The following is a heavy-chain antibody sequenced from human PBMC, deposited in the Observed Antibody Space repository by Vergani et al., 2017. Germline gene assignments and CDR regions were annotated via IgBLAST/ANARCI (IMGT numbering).Heavy chain of an antibody. CDR3: AKDQLGGYSNYGGWYYYGMDV. Sequence: VQLVESGGGVVQPGRSLRLSCAASGFTFSSYAMSWVRQAPGKGLEWVSAISGSGGSTYYADSVKGRFTISRDNSKNTLYLQMNSLRAEDTAVYYCAKDQLGGYSNYGGWYYYGMDVWGQGTTVTVSS. J-gene: IGHJ6*02. V-gene: IGHV3-23*04. CDR2: ISGSGGST. D-gene: IGHD4-11*01. CDR1: GFTFSSYA.